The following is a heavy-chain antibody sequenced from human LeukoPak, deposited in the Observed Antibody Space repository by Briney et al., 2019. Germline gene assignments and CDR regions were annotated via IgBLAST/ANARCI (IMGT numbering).Heavy chain of an antibody. CDR1: GLTFSSHW. D-gene: IGHD3-9*01. Sequence: GGSLRLSCAASGLTFSSHWMHWVRQAPGKGLEWVGRIKTKSEGGTIDYAAPVRGRFTISRDDSENTLYLQMNSLKTEDTALYYCSTDQGGDILTGCWGQGTLVTVSS. CDR3: STDQGGDILTGC. J-gene: IGHJ4*02. CDR2: IKTKSEGGTI. V-gene: IGHV3-15*07.